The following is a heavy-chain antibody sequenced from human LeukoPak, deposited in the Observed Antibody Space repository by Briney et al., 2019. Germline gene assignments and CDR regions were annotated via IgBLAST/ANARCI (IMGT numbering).Heavy chain of an antibody. Sequence: GGSLRLSCAASGLTFSSYAMSWVRQAPGKGLEWVSTISGSADSTYYGDSVKGRFTVSRDNSKSTLYLQMNSLRAEDTAVCYCAKRGSYAFDIWGQGTVVTVSS. CDR2: ISGSADST. D-gene: IGHD3-10*01. V-gene: IGHV3-23*01. CDR1: GLTFSSYA. CDR3: AKRGSYAFDI. J-gene: IGHJ3*02.